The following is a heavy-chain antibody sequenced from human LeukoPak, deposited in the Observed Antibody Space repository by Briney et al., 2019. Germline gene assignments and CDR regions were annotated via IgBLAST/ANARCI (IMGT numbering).Heavy chain of an antibody. Sequence: ASVKVSCKASGYTFTSYYMHWVRQAPGQGLEWMGIINPSGGSTSYAQKFQGRVTITADESTSTAYMELSSLRSEDTAVYYCARGRRGYSYGSGFDYWGQGTLVTVSS. V-gene: IGHV1-46*01. CDR2: INPSGGST. D-gene: IGHD5-18*01. CDR3: ARGRRGYSYGSGFDY. J-gene: IGHJ4*02. CDR1: GYTFTSYY.